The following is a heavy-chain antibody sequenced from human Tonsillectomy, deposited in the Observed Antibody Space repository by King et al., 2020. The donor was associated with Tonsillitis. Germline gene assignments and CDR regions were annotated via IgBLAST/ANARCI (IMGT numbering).Heavy chain of an antibody. V-gene: IGHV4-61*02. J-gene: IGHJ4*02. Sequence: QLQESGPGLVKPSQTLSLTCTVSGGSISSNSYYWRWIRQPAGKGLEWIGRIYTSGSTNYNPSLKSRVSLSVSTSKNQFSLKVTSVTAADTAVYYCARGPYSSGWYGAYFDYWGQGTLVTVSS. CDR3: ARGPYSSGWYGAYFDY. CDR1: GGSISSNSYY. CDR2: IYTSGST. D-gene: IGHD6-19*01.